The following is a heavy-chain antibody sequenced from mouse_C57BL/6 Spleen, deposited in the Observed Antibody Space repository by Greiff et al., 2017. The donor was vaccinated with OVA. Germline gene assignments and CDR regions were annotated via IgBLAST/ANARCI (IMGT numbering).Heavy chain of an antibody. J-gene: IGHJ4*01. CDR3: ARELGRHYAMDY. V-gene: IGHV3-6*01. D-gene: IGHD4-1*01. Sequence: ESGPGLVKPSQSLSLTCSVTGYSITSGYYWNWIRQFPGNKLEWMGYISYDGSNNYHPSLKNRISIPRYTSKNQFFRKLNSVTTEDTATYYWARELGRHYAMDYWGQGTSVTVSS. CDR2: ISYDGSN. CDR1: GYSITSGYY.